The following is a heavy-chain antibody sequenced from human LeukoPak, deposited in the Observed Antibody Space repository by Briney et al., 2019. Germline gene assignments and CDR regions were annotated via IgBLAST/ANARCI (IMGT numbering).Heavy chain of an antibody. Sequence: SETLSLTCTVSGGSISSYYWSWIRQPAGKGLEWIGRIYTSGSTNYNPSLKSRVTISVDTSKNQVSLKLSSVTAADTAVYYCARSSESYDSSGYYSYYFDYWGQGTLVTVSS. CDR2: IYTSGST. CDR3: ARSSESYDSSGYYSYYFDY. CDR1: GGSISSYY. D-gene: IGHD3-22*01. J-gene: IGHJ4*02. V-gene: IGHV4-4*07.